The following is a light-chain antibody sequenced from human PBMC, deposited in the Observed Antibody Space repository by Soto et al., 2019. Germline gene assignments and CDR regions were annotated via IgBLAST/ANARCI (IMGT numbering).Light chain of an antibody. J-gene: IGKJ4*01. CDR2: AAS. CDR1: ESVSRN. Sequence: EIVMTQSPATLSVSPGERATLSCRASESVSRNLAWYQQKPGQAPRLLIYAASTRATRNAARISGSGSGTEINQTISSLQSEEFAVYNCQQHNRLPLPLGGGPKVELK. V-gene: IGKV3-15*01. CDR3: QQHNRLPLP.